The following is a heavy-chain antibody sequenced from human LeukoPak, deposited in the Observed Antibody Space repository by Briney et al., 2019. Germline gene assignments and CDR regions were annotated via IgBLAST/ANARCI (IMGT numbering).Heavy chain of an antibody. CDR2: IIPILGIA. J-gene: IGHJ6*03. CDR3: ARVSDYYYMDV. V-gene: IGHV1-69*02. Sequence: SVKVSCKASGGTFSSYTISWVRQAPGQGLEWMGRIIPILGIANYAQKFQGRVTITSDKSTSTAYMELSSLRSEDTAVYYCARVSDYYYMDVWGKGTTVTVSS. CDR1: GGTFSSYT.